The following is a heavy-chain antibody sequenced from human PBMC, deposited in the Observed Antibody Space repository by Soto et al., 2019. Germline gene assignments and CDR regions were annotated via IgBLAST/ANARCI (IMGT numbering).Heavy chain of an antibody. CDR2: INPNSGDT. CDR1: GYTFTGYY. CDR3: AKGGATVADGPRVYLYNALDV. J-gene: IGHJ6*02. D-gene: IGHD4-4*01. V-gene: IGHV1-2*02. Sequence: ASVKVSCKASGYTFTGYYVHWVRQAPGQGLEWMGWINPNSGDTYLAQRFQGRVTMNRDTSIGTAYMELRGLTSDDTAEYYCAKGGATVADGPRVYLYNALDVWGQGTTVTVSS.